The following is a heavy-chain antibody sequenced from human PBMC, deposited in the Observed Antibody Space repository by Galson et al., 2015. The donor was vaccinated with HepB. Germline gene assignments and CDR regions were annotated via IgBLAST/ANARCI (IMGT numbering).Heavy chain of an antibody. D-gene: IGHD7-27*01. J-gene: IGHJ4*02. CDR3: AKDGANGGLFDY. CDR1: GFNFDDYI. CDR2: ANWNDGST. Sequence: SLRLSCAASGFNFDDYIMHWIRQAPGQGLEWVSLANWNDGSTFYADSVKGRFTISRDNSKKSIYLQMNGLRTEDTALYYCAKDGANGGLFDYWGQGALVTVSS. V-gene: IGHV3-43*01.